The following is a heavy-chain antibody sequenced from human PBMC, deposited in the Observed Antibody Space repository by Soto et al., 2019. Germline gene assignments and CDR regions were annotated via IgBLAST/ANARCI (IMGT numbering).Heavy chain of an antibody. CDR3: ARPGYSNYGPGVDV. J-gene: IGHJ6*02. Sequence: EVQLVESGGGLVQPGGSLRLSCAASGFTFSVYWMHWVRQAPGKGLVWVSRIDSDGSTTSYADSVKGRFTISRDNAKRTLYLQMNSLRAEATAVYYCARPGYSNYGPGVDVWGQGTTVTVSS. D-gene: IGHD4-4*01. CDR1: GFTFSVYW. CDR2: IDSDGSTT. V-gene: IGHV3-74*01.